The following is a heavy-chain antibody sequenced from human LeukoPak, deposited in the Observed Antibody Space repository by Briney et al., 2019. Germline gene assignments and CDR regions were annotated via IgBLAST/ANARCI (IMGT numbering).Heavy chain of an antibody. CDR3: ARDREFESGSEGDY. Sequence: PGGSLRLSCVGSGFTFSRYWMSWVRQAPGKGLEYVALIKQGGSEIYHLDSVKGRFTISRDDAKNSLYLQMNSLRVEDTAVYYCARDREFESGSEGDYWGQGTLVTVSS. D-gene: IGHD3-10*01. CDR1: GFTFSRYW. CDR2: IKQGGSEI. J-gene: IGHJ4*02. V-gene: IGHV3-7*01.